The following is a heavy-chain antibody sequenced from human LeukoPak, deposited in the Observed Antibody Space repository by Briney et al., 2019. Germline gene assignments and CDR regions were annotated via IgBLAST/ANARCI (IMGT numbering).Heavy chain of an antibody. D-gene: IGHD7-27*01. Sequence: SETLSLTCTVSGGSISSHYWSWVREPPVKGLESIRYIYYSGTTNYHPSLKTRVTISVDTSKTQFSLKLSSVTAADTAVYYCARDQWGDYWGQGTLVTVSS. V-gene: IGHV4-59*11. J-gene: IGHJ4*02. CDR3: ARDQWGDY. CDR2: IYYSGTT. CDR1: GGSISSHY.